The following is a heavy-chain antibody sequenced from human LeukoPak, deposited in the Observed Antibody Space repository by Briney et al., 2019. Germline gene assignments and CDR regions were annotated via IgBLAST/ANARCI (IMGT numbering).Heavy chain of an antibody. CDR3: ARSYFSVGAFDI. CDR2: VYHSGST. Sequence: SETLSLTCDVSGYSIRTGYYWGWVRQPPGKDLEWIGSVYHSGSTYYNPSLQSRVNILVDTSENQFSLSLTSVTAADTAVYYCARSYFSVGAFDIWGQGTMVTVSS. D-gene: IGHD2/OR15-2a*01. J-gene: IGHJ3*02. CDR1: GYSIRTGYY. V-gene: IGHV4-38-2*01.